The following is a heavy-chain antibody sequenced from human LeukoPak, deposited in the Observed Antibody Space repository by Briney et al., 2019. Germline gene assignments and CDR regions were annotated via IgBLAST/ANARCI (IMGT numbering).Heavy chain of an antibody. J-gene: IGHJ5*02. CDR2: IYYSGST. D-gene: IGHD6-19*01. CDR3: ARAHRSGWEGSWFDP. V-gene: IGHV4-59*01. CDR1: GGSISSYY. Sequence: SETLSLTCTVSGGSISSYYWSWIRQPPGKGLEWIGYIYYSGSTNYNPSLKSRVTISVDTSKNQFSLKLNSVTAADTAVYYCARAHRSGWEGSWFDPWGQGTLVTVSS.